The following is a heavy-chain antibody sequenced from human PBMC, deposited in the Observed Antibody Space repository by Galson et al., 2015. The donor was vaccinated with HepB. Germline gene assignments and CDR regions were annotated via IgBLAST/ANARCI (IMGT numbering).Heavy chain of an antibody. CDR2: ISGSGGST. CDR3: AKVGWEIVVVITCFDY. Sequence: SLRLSCAASGFTFSSYAMSWVRQAPGKGLEWVSAISGSGGSTYYADSVKGRFTISRDNSKNTLYLQMNSLRVEDTAVYYCAKVGWEIVVVITCFDYWGQGTLVTVSS. J-gene: IGHJ4*02. D-gene: IGHD3-22*01. V-gene: IGHV3-23*01. CDR1: GFTFSSYA.